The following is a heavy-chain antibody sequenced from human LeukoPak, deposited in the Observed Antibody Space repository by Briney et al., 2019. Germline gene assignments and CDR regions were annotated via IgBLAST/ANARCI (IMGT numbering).Heavy chain of an antibody. CDR1: GYTFTSYD. CDR3: ARGVAGSLDY. J-gene: IGHJ4*02. V-gene: IGHV1-8*01. Sequence: SVTVSCTASGYTFTSYDINWVRQATGQGLEWMGWMNPNSGSTGCAQKFQGRVTMTRNTSISTAYMELSSLGSEDTDVYYCARGVAGSLDYWGQGTLVTVSS. D-gene: IGHD6-19*01. CDR2: MNPNSGST.